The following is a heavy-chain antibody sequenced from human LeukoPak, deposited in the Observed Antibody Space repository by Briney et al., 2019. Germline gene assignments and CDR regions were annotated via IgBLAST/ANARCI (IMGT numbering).Heavy chain of an antibody. CDR3: ARSRIAVSPFDF. D-gene: IGHD6-19*01. J-gene: IGHJ4*02. CDR2: IYFSGNT. V-gene: IGHV4-39*01. Sequence: PSETLSLTCTVSGGSISSGTYYWGWIRQPPGKGLEWIGSIYFSGNTYYNPSLKSRVAISVDTSKSQFSLNLSSVTAADTAVYYCARSRIAVSPFDFWGQGTLVTVSS. CDR1: GGSISSGTYY.